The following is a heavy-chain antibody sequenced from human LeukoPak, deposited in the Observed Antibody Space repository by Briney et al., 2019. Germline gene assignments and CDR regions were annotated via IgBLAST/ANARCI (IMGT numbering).Heavy chain of an antibody. CDR1: GDSMMIDSYY. CDR3: ARLGDSSGYHAY. V-gene: IGHV4-39*01. CDR2: LYSGST. J-gene: IGHJ4*02. D-gene: IGHD3-22*01. Sequence: SETLSLTCTVSGDSMMIDSYYWGWIRQSPGKGLEWMGSLYSGSTYYNPSLKSRVTIFVDTSKNQFSLKLSSVTATDTAMYYCARLGDSSGYHAYWGQGILVTVSS.